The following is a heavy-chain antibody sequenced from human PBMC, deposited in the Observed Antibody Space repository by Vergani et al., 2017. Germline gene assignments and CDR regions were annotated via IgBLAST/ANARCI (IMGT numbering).Heavy chain of an antibody. J-gene: IGHJ4*02. CDR2: IRSKAYGGTT. Sequence: EVQLVESGGGLVQPGRSLRLSCTASGFTFGDYAMSWFRQAPGKGLEWVGFIRSKAYGGTTEYAASVKGRFTISRDDYKSIAYLQMNSLKTEDTDVYYCTRDRGCDSSGYYLVYWGQGTLVTVSS. V-gene: IGHV3-49*03. CDR3: TRDRGCDSSGYYLVY. CDR1: GFTFGDYA. D-gene: IGHD3-22*01.